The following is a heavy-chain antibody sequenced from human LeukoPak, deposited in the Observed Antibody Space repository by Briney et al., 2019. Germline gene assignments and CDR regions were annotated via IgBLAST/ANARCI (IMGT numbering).Heavy chain of an antibody. V-gene: IGHV1-2*02. J-gene: IGHJ4*02. CDR2: INPNSGGT. Sequence: ASVKVSCKASGYTFTGYYMHWVRQAPGQGLEWIGWINPNSGGTNYAQKFQGRVTMTRDTSISTAYMELSRLRSDDTAVYYCAREEEGRYYDILTGYFDYWGQGTLVTVSS. CDR3: AREEEGRYYDILTGYFDY. D-gene: IGHD3-9*01. CDR1: GYTFTGYY.